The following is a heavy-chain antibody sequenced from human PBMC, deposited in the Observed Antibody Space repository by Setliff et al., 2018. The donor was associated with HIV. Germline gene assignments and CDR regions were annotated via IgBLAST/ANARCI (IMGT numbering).Heavy chain of an antibody. CDR3: ATPRGLYSSSG. CDR1: GFTFSNFA. CDR2: ISSTSAYT. J-gene: IGHJ4*02. Sequence: GSLRLSCVASGFTFSNFAMNWVRQPPGKGLEWVSSISSTSAYTYYADSVKGRFTISRDNANSSLYLQMNSLRVEDTAVYYCATPRGLYSSSGWGQGTLVTVSS. D-gene: IGHD6-13*01. V-gene: IGHV3-21*04.